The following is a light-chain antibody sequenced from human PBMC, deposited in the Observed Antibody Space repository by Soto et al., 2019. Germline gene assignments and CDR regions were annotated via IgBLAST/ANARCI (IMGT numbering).Light chain of an antibody. CDR2: DVS. CDR1: SRDVGGYNY. V-gene: IGLV2-14*01. CDR3: SSYTSSSTLV. Sequence: SVMSQPSSGSGAPGQSITISCTGTSRDVGGYNYVSWYQQHPGKAPKLMIYDVSNRPSGVSNRFSGSKSGNTASLTISGLQAEDEADYYCSSYTSSSTLVFGTGTKVTVL. J-gene: IGLJ1*01.